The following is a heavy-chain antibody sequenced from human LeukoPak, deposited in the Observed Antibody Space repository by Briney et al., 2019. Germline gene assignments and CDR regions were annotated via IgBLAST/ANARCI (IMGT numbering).Heavy chain of an antibody. CDR1: GYTFTGYY. CDR2: INPNRGGT. D-gene: IGHD3-22*01. Sequence: ASVTVSCKASGYTFTGYYMHWVRQAPRQGLEWMGWINPNRGGTNYAQNSQGRVTMARDTSISTAYMELSRLRADDTAVYYCSRVLITMIVVDYYYYYGMDVWGQGTTVTVSS. CDR3: SRVLITMIVVDYYYYYGMDV. J-gene: IGHJ6*02. V-gene: IGHV1-2*02.